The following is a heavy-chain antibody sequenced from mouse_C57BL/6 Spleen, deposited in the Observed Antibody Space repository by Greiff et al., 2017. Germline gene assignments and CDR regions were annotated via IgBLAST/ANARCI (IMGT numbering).Heavy chain of an antibody. J-gene: IGHJ4*01. CDR3: AAAYYSDRGAMDY. CDR1: GYAFSSSW. D-gene: IGHD2-12*01. CDR2: IYPGGGDT. Sequence: QVQLQQSGPELAKPGASVKISCKASGYAFSSSWMNWVKQRPGKGLEWIGRIYPGGGDTNYNGKFKGKATLTADKSSSTAYMHLSSLTSEASAVYDCAAAYYSDRGAMDYWGQGTSVTVSA. V-gene: IGHV1-82*01.